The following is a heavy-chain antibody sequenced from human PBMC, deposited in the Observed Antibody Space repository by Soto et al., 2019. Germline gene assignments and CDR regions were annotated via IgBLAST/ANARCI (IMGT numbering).Heavy chain of an antibody. CDR2: ISSSGSTI. CDR3: ARGDYSNYRFDY. J-gene: IGHJ4*02. V-gene: IGHV3-48*03. D-gene: IGHD4-4*01. CDR1: GFTFSSYE. Sequence: EVQLVESGGGLVQPGGSLRLSCAASGFTFSSYEMNWVRQAPGKGLAWVSYISSSGSTIYYADSVKGRFTISRDNAKNSLYLQMNSLRAEDTAVYYCARGDYSNYRFDYWGQGTLVTVSS.